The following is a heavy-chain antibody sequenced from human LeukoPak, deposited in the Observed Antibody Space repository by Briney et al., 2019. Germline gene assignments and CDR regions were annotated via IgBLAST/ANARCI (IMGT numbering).Heavy chain of an antibody. CDR2: IYYSGTT. CDR1: DGSISSYY. Sequence: SETLSLTCTVSDGSISSYYWSWIRQPPGKGLEWIGYIYYSGTTNYNPSLKSRVIISVDTSKNQFSLKLSPVIAADTAVYYCAREVDAAAAYNWLDPWGQGTLVTVSS. D-gene: IGHD2-2*01. CDR3: AREVDAAAAYNWLDP. V-gene: IGHV4-59*01. J-gene: IGHJ5*02.